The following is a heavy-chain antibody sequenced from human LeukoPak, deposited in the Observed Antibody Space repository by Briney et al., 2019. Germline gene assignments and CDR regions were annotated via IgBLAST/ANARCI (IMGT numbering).Heavy chain of an antibody. CDR1: GGSISSYY. J-gene: IGHJ6*02. V-gene: IGHV4-59*08. CDR2: IYYSGST. D-gene: IGHD6-6*01. Sequence: SETLSLTCTVSGGSISSYYWSWIRQPPGKGLEWIGYIYYSGSTNYNPSLKSRVTISVDTSKNQFSLKLSSVTAADTAVYYCARGSIAARPLSFYYYYGMDVWGQGTTVTVSS. CDR3: ARGSIAARPLSFYYYYGMDV.